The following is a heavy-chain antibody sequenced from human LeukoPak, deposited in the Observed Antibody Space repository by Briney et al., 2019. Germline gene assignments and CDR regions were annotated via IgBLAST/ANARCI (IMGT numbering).Heavy chain of an antibody. D-gene: IGHD2-2*01. Sequence: GGSLRLSCAASGFTFSSYAIHWVRQAPGKGLEWVAVISYDGSNKYYADSVKGRFTISRDNSKNTLYPQMNSLRAEDTAVYYCARGLGVPAAIFSDFGYWGQGTLVTVSS. CDR1: GFTFSSYA. V-gene: IGHV3-30-3*01. CDR2: ISYDGSNK. CDR3: ARGLGVPAAIFSDFGY. J-gene: IGHJ4*02.